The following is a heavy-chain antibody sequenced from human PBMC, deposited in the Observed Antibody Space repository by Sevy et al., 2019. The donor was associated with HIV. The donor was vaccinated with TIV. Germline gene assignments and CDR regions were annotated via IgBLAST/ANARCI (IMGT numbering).Heavy chain of an antibody. CDR1: GFAFYDYS. Sequence: GGSLRLSCAASGFAFYDYSMSWIRQAPGKGLEWVATLSFGCGKINYADSVKGRFTISRDNSKNTFYLQMDNLRVEDTAIYYCARGGCTSPHDYWGQGTRVTVSS. J-gene: IGHJ4*02. CDR2: LSFGCGKI. CDR3: ARGGCTSPHDY. V-gene: IGHV3-23*01. D-gene: IGHD2-8*01.